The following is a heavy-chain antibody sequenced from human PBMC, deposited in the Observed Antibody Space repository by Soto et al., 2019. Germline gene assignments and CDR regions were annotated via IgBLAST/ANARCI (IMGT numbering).Heavy chain of an antibody. CDR1: GFTFSSYW. J-gene: IGHJ6*02. V-gene: IGHV3-7*01. Sequence: EVQLVESGGGLVQPGGSLRLSCVDSGFTFSSYWMSWVRQAPVKGQEWVGNIKQDGSEENYVDSVKGRFTIYRDNAKNSMYTQMNSLRVEDTAVYDGARIAASGRGWDVWGQGTTVVVSS. CDR2: IKQDGSEE. CDR3: ARIAASGRGWDV. D-gene: IGHD6-13*01.